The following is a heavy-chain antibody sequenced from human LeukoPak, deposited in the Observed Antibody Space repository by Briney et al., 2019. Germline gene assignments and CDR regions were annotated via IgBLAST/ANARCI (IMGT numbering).Heavy chain of an antibody. CDR3: ARGANGFDY. J-gene: IGHJ4*02. CDR1: GFSFSTYW. V-gene: IGHV3-7*04. D-gene: IGHD2-8*01. CDR2: IGQDGTEN. Sequence: GGSLRLSCAASGFSFSTYWTSWVRQAPGQGLEWVANIGQDGTENNYVDPVRGRFTISRDNAKNSLYLQMSSLRAADTAIYYCARGANGFDYWGQGTLVTVSS.